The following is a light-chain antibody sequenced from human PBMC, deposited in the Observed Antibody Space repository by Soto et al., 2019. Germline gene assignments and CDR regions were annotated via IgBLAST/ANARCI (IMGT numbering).Light chain of an antibody. CDR2: DAS. CDR1: QSVSSY. Sequence: EIVLTQSPATLSLSPGERATLSCRASQSVSSYLAWYQQKPGPAPRLLIYDASNRATGIPTRFSGSGSGTYFSLTMSRQEPEDFAGYYCQQRSNWPYSCGQGTKLEIK. J-gene: IGKJ2*03. V-gene: IGKV3-11*01. CDR3: QQRSNWPYS.